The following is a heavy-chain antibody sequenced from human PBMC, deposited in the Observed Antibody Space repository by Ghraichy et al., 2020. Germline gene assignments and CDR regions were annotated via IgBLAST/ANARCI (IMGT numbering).Heavy chain of an antibody. Sequence: LSLTCAASGFTFSNYAMNWVRQAPGKGLEWVSAISGSGVSTYYADSVKGRFTISRDNSKNTLYLQMNSLRAEDTAVYYCAKVGPSNGYSFDYWGQGTLVTVSS. J-gene: IGHJ4*02. V-gene: IGHV3-23*01. CDR1: GFTFSNYA. D-gene: IGHD4-11*01. CDR3: AKVGPSNGYSFDY. CDR2: ISGSGVST.